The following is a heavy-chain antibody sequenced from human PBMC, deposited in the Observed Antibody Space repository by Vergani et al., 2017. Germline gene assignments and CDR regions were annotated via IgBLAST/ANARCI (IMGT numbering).Heavy chain of an antibody. J-gene: IGHJ6*02. CDR3: ARKKLDCGGECYDGSAYYGMDV. D-gene: IGHD2-21*01. V-gene: IGHV1-69*02. CDR2: IIPILGIA. Sequence: QVQLVQSGAEVKKPGSSVKVSCKASGGTFSSYTISWVRQAPGQGLEWMGRIIPILGIANYAQKFQGRVTITADKSTSTAYMELSSLRSEDTAVYYCARKKLDCGGECYDGSAYYGMDVWGQGTTVTVSS. CDR1: GGTFSSYT.